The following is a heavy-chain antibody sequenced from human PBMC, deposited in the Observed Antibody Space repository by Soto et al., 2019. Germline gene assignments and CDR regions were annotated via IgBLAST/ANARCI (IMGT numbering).Heavy chain of an antibody. CDR3: AHSYDYDFWSGSRGLKYYFDY. Sequence: SGPTLVNPTQTLTLTCTFSGFSLSTSGVGVGWIRQPPGKALEWLALIYWDDDKRYSPSLKSRLTITKDTSKNQVVLTMTNMDPVDTATYYCAHSYDYDFWSGSRGLKYYFDYWGQGTLVTVSS. V-gene: IGHV2-5*02. CDR1: GFSLSTSGVG. J-gene: IGHJ4*02. CDR2: IYWDDDK. D-gene: IGHD3-3*01.